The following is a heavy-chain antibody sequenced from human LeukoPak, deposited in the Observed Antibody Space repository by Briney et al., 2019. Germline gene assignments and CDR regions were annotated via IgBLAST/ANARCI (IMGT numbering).Heavy chain of an antibody. CDR1: GFTFNTHR. D-gene: IGHD5-18*01. V-gene: IGHV3-74*01. CDR3: VRAGGYNYGPGGY. Sequence: GGSLRLSCAASGFTFNTHRMHWVRHAPGKGLLWVSHINSDGSSTDYADSVKGRFTISRDNARNTLYLQMNSLRVEDTAVYYCVRAGGYNYGPGGYWGQGTLVTVSS. CDR2: INSDGSST. J-gene: IGHJ4*02.